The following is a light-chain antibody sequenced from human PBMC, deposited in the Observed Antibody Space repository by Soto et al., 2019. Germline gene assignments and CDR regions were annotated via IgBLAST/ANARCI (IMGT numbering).Light chain of an antibody. CDR2: GAS. V-gene: IGKV3-20*01. CDR1: QSVRSTS. J-gene: IGKJ5*01. CDR3: QHYNSSPPIT. Sequence: VLTQSPGTLSLSPGERATLSCRASQSVRSTSLVWYQQKPAQAPRLLIYGASSRATGIPDRFSGGGSGTDFTLTISRLEPKDFAVYYCQHYNSSPPITFGQGTRLEIK.